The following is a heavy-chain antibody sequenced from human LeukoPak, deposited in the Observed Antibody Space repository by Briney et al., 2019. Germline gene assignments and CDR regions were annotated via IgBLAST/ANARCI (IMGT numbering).Heavy chain of an antibody. CDR1: GFTFSSYS. Sequence: PGGSLRLSCAASGFTFSSYSMNWVRQAPGKGLEWVSSISSSSSYIYYADSVKGRFTISRDNAKNSLYLQMNSLRAEDTGVYYCARGPGIAAAGTFYYYGMDVWGQGTTVTVSS. CDR2: ISSSSSYI. V-gene: IGHV3-21*01. D-gene: IGHD6-13*01. J-gene: IGHJ6*02. CDR3: ARGPGIAAAGTFYYYGMDV.